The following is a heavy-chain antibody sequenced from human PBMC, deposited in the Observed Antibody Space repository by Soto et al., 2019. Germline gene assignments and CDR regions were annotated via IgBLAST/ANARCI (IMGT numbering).Heavy chain of an antibody. D-gene: IGHD3-9*01. CDR1: VVAIIRFDYY. Sequence: SETLSLTCAVSVVAIIRFDYYLSFIRQPPWDCLDLIVYIYYSWSTYYNPSLKSRVTISVDTSKNQFSLKLSSVTSADTAVYYCDREVLRYFACLQRENDLDIWGQGTMVTVSS. J-gene: IGHJ3*02. CDR2: IYYSWST. CDR3: DREVLRYFACLQRENDLDI. V-gene: IGHV4-30-4*01.